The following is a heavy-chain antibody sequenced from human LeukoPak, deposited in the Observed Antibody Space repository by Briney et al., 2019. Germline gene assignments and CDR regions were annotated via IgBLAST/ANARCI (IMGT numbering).Heavy chain of an antibody. J-gene: IGHJ6*03. CDR3: ARDSRQRTGRNYYYYMDV. CDR2: IYTSGST. Sequence: SQTLSLTCTVSGGSISSGSHYWSWIRQPAGKGLEWIGRIYTSGSTNYNPSLKSRVTISVDTSKNQFSLKLSSVAAADTAVYYCARDSRQRTGRNYYYYMDVWGKGTTVTISS. D-gene: IGHD1-1*01. V-gene: IGHV4-61*02. CDR1: GGSISSGSHY.